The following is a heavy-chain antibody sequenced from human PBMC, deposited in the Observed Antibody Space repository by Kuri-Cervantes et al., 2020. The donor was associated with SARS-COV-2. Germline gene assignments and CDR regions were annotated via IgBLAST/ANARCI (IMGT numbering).Heavy chain of an antibody. CDR1: GYTFTGYY. D-gene: IGHD3-3*01. V-gene: IGHV1-2*02. Sequence: ASVKVSCKASGYTFTGYYMHWVRQAPGQGLEWMGWINPNSGGTNYAQKFQGRVTMTRDTSISTAYMELSRLRSDDTAVYYCARDYDFWSGLYGYWGQGTLVTVSS. CDR2: INPNSGGT. J-gene: IGHJ4*02. CDR3: ARDYDFWSGLYGY.